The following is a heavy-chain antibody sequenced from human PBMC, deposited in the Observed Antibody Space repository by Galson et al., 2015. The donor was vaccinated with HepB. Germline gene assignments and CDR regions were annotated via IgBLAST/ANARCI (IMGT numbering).Heavy chain of an antibody. J-gene: IGHJ4*02. CDR3: ARDRQYYDYAAYYFDY. D-gene: IGHD3-16*01. V-gene: IGHV1-2*02. Sequence: SVKVSCKASGYTFTGYYMHWVRQAPGQGLEWMGWTNPNSGGTNYAQKFQGRVTMTRDTSISTAYMELSRLRSDDTAVYYCARDRQYYDYAAYYFDYWGQGTLVTVSS. CDR1: GYTFTGYY. CDR2: TNPNSGGT.